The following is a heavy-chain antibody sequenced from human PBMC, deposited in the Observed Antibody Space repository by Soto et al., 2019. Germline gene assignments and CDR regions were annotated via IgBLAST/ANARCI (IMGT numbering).Heavy chain of an antibody. D-gene: IGHD1-26*01. CDR1: GGTFSSYA. V-gene: IGHV1-69*13. CDR3: ARDRGIVGAMSSYYFDY. Sequence: SVKVSCKASGGTFSSYAISWVRQAPGQGLEWMGGIIPIFGTANYAQKFQGRVTITADESTSTAYMELSSLRSEDTAVYYCARDRGIVGAMSSYYFDYWGQGTLVTVSS. CDR2: IIPIFGTA. J-gene: IGHJ4*02.